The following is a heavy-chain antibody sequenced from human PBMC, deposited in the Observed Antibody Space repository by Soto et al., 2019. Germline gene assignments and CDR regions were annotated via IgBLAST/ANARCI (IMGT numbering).Heavy chain of an antibody. J-gene: IGHJ4*02. Sequence: ASVKVSCKASGYTFTGYYMHWVRPSPGQGLEWMGWSNPNSGGTNYAQKFQGRVTMTRDTSISTAYMELSRLRSEETAVYSCARPIDDSSAYYEYYFDDWGQGSLVT. V-gene: IGHV1-2*02. D-gene: IGHD3-22*01. CDR2: SNPNSGGT. CDR1: GYTFTGYY. CDR3: ARPIDDSSAYYEYYFDD.